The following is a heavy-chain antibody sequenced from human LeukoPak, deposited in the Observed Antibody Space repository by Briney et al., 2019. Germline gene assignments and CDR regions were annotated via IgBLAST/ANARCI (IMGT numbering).Heavy chain of an antibody. D-gene: IGHD6-19*01. J-gene: IGHJ4*02. CDR1: GFTFDDYA. CDR2: ISWNSGSI. Sequence: GGSLRLSCAASGFTFDDYAMHWVRQAPGKGLEWVSGISWNSGSIGYADSVKGRFTISRDNAKNSLYLQMNSLRAEDTALYYCAKDNSSGWYADFDYWGQGTLVTVSS. CDR3: AKDNSSGWYADFDY. V-gene: IGHV3-9*01.